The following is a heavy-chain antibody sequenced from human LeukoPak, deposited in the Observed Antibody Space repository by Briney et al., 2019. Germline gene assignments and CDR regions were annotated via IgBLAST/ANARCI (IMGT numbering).Heavy chain of an antibody. V-gene: IGHV3-53*01. Sequence: GGSLRLSCTVSGFTVTSNSMSWVRQAPGKGLEWVSFIYSDNTHYSDSVKGRFTISRDNSKNTLYLQMNSLRAEDTAVYYCARRAGAYSHPYDYWGQGTLVTVSS. CDR1: GFTVTSNS. J-gene: IGHJ4*02. CDR2: IYSDNT. CDR3: ARRAGAYSHPYDY. D-gene: IGHD4/OR15-4a*01.